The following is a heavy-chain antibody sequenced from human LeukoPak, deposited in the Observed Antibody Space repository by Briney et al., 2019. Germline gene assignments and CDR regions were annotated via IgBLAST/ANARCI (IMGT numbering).Heavy chain of an antibody. J-gene: IGHJ4*02. CDR1: GFTFSSYS. V-gene: IGHV3-21*01. CDR2: ITGRSSYI. CDR3: ARDPSLGSNYGVYADF. Sequence: GGSLRLSCAASGFTFSSYSMNWVRQAPGKGLEWVSSITGRSSYIYYADSVKGRFTISRDNAKNSLYLRMNSLRVEDTAVYYCARDPSLGSNYGVYADFWGRGTLVTVSS. D-gene: IGHD4-17*01.